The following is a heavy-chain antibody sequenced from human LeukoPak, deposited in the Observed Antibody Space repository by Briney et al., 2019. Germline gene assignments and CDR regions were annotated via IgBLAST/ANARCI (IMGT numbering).Heavy chain of an antibody. CDR1: GFTFSSYA. V-gene: IGHV3-23*01. D-gene: IGHD3-10*01. CDR2: ISGSGGST. CDR3: ARDGGSGIDY. Sequence: GGSLRLSCAASGFTFSSYAMSWVRQAPGKGLEWVSAISGSGGSTYYADSVKGRFTVSRDTFENTMYLQMNSLRVEDTAVYYCARDGGSGIDYWGQGTLVTVSS. J-gene: IGHJ4*02.